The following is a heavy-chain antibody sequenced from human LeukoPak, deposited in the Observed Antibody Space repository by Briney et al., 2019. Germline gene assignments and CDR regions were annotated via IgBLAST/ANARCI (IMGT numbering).Heavy chain of an antibody. D-gene: IGHD3-10*01. CDR3: AREVLLWFGELSAAYFDY. J-gene: IGHJ4*02. CDR1: GGSISSYY. CDR2: IYYSGST. V-gene: IGHV4-59*01. Sequence: SETLSLTCTVSGGSISSYYWSWIRQPPGKGLEWIGYIYYSGSTNYNPSLKSRVTISVDTSKNQFSLKLSSVTAAGTAVYYCAREVLLWFGELSAAYFDYWGQGTLVTVSS.